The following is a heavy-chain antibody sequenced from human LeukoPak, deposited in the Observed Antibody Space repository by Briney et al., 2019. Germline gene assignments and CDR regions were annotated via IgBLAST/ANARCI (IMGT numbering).Heavy chain of an antibody. J-gene: IGHJ6*04. D-gene: IGHD2-2*01. CDR2: INAGTGNT. Sequence: ASVKVSCKASGYTFTSYAMHWVRQAPGQRLEWMGWINAGTGNTKYSQKFQGRVTITRDTSASTAYMELSSLRSEDTAVYYCARGDPQGYCSSTSCYGAGIYYYYGMDVWGKGTTVTVSS. V-gene: IGHV1-3*01. CDR3: ARGDPQGYCSSTSCYGAGIYYYYGMDV. CDR1: GYTFTSYA.